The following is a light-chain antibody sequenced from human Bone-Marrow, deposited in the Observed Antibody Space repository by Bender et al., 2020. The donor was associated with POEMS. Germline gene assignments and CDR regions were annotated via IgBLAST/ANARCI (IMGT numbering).Light chain of an antibody. CDR1: SSDVGNYNL. V-gene: IGLV2-14*02. Sequence: QSALTQPASVSGSPGQSITISCTGTSSDVGNYNLVSWYQHHPGKAPKLMIYEVNKRPSGVSNRFSGSKSGNTASLAISGLQSEDEADYYCAVWDDSLNGWVFGGGTKLTVL. CDR2: EVN. J-gene: IGLJ3*02. CDR3: AVWDDSLNGWV.